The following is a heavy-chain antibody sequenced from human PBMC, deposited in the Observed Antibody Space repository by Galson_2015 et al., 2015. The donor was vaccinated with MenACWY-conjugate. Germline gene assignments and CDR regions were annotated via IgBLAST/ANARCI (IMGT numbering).Heavy chain of an antibody. CDR2: SRNKANNYTT. CDR3: ARGPNHFDF. J-gene: IGHJ4*02. V-gene: IGHV3-72*01. Sequence: SLRLSCAASGVSFSDNYMDWVRQAPGKGLEWIGRSRNKANNYTTEYAASVKGRFIISRDDSKNSLYLQMNSLKTEDTAVYYCARGPNHFDFWGQGTLVTVSS. CDR1: GVSFSDNY.